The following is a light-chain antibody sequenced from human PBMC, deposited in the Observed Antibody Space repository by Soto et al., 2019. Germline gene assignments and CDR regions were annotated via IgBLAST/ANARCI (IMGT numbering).Light chain of an antibody. V-gene: IGLV2-8*01. Sequence: LTQPPSASGSPGQSVTISCTGTNNDIGVYDFVSWYQHHPGKAPRLIIYGVVQRPSGVPDRFSGSKSGNTASLTVSGLQAADEADYFCKSYAGSNTYVFGSGTKVTVL. J-gene: IGLJ1*01. CDR3: KSYAGSNTYV. CDR2: GVV. CDR1: NNDIGVYDF.